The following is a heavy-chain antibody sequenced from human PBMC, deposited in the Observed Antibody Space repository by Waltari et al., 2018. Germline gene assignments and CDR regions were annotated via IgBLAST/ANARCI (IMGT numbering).Heavy chain of an antibody. CDR3: ARDSYPNGTMVRGVIGI. Sequence: QVQLVQSGAEVKKPGASVKVSCKASGYTFTSYYMHWVRQAPGQGLEWMGIINPSGGSTSYAQKFQGRVTMTRDTSTSTVYMELSSLRSEDTAVYYCARDSYPNGTMVRGVIGIWGQGTMVTVSS. J-gene: IGHJ3*02. CDR2: INPSGGST. D-gene: IGHD3-10*01. CDR1: GYTFTSYY. V-gene: IGHV1-46*01.